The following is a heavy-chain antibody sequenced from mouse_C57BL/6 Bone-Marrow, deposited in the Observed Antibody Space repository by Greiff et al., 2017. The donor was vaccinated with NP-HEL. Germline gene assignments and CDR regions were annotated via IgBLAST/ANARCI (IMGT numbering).Heavy chain of an antibody. CDR1: GFSLTSYG. CDR3: DRGGMITTEGVY. CDR2: IWSGGST. J-gene: IGHJ2*01. V-gene: IGHV2-2*01. D-gene: IGHD2-4*01. Sequence: QVQLKESGPGLVQPSQSLSITCTVSGFSLTSYGVHWVRQSPGKGLEWLGVIWSGGSTDYNAAFISRLSISKDNSKTQVFFKMNSLQADDTAIYYCDRGGMITTEGVYWDRGTTLTVTS.